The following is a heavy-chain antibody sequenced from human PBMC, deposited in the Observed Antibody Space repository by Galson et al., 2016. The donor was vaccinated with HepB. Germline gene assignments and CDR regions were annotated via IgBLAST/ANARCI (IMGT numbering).Heavy chain of an antibody. CDR2: IWFDGSSK. CDR3: ASVSALWWERYWYFDL. J-gene: IGHJ2*01. Sequence: SLRLSCAASGFIFSHYGMHWVRQAPGEGLEWVAMIWFDGSSKHHSDSVKGRFSISRDNAKNTLYLQMNSLRADDTAVYYCASVSALWWERYWYFDLWGRGTLVTVSS. CDR1: GFIFSHYG. V-gene: IGHV3-33*03. D-gene: IGHD1-26*01.